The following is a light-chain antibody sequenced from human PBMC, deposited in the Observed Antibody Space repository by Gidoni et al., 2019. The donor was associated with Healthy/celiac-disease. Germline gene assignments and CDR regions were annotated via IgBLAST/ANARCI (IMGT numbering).Light chain of an antibody. CDR2: GAS. CDR3: QQYGSSPRT. Sequence: IVLPPSPGTLSLSPGERATLSCRASQSVSSSYLAWYQQQPGQAPRLLIYGASSRATGIPDRFSGSGSGTDFTLTISRLEPEDFAGYYCQQYGSSPRTFGQGTKVEIK. J-gene: IGKJ1*01. CDR1: QSVSSSY. V-gene: IGKV3-20*01.